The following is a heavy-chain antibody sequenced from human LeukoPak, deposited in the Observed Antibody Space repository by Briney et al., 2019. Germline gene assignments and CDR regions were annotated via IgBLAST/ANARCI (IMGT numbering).Heavy chain of an antibody. Sequence: GGSLRLSCAGSGFTFSNYAMTWVRQAPGKGLEWVSSISGNSDRTYYADSVKGRFTISRDNSKKTVYLQLSSLRVEDTAVYYCAKDAERGFDFSNSLQSWGQGTLVTVSS. CDR2: ISGNSDRT. CDR1: GFTFSNYA. V-gene: IGHV3-23*01. J-gene: IGHJ4*02. CDR3: AKDAERGFDFSNSLQS. D-gene: IGHD4-11*01.